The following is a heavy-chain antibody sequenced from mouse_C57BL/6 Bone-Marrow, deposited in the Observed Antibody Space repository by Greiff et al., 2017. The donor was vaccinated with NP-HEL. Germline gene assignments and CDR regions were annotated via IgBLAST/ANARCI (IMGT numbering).Heavy chain of an antibody. V-gene: IGHV1-80*01. Sequence: VQLQQSGAELVKPGASVKISCKASGYAFSSYWMNWVKQRPGKGLEWIGQIYPGDGDTNYNGKFKGKATLTADKSSSTAYMQLSSLTSEDSAVYFCARGTTPQTWFAYWGQGTLVTVSA. D-gene: IGHD1-1*01. CDR2: IYPGDGDT. CDR3: ARGTTPQTWFAY. CDR1: GYAFSSYW. J-gene: IGHJ3*01.